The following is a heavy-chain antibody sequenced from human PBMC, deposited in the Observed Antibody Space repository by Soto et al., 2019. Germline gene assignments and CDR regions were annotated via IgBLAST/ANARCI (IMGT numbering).Heavy chain of an antibody. D-gene: IGHD3-22*01. CDR2: ISPKSGSK. CDR3: VKDRDSNSWPSRDV. J-gene: IGHJ6*02. CDR1: GYTFTRNG. Sequence: ASVKVSCKTSGYTFTRNGISWVRQAPGQGLEWMGWISPKSGSKKYAQKFQGRVIMTTDTSTSTAYMELRSLRCDDTGVYYCVKDRDSNSWPSRDVWGPGTTVTVSS. V-gene: IGHV1-18*01.